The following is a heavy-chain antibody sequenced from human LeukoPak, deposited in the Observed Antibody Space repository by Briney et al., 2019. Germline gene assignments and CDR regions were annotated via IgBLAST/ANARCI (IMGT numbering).Heavy chain of an antibody. CDR3: ARHGRTSYGMDV. CDR1: GGSISSYY. CDR2: IYYSGST. J-gene: IGHJ6*02. V-gene: IGHV4-59*08. Sequence: PSETLSLTCTVSGGSISSYYWSWIRQPPGKGLEWIGYIYYSGSTNYNPSPKSRVTISVDTSKNQFSLKLSSVTAADTAVYYCARHGRTSYGMDVWGQGTTVTVSS.